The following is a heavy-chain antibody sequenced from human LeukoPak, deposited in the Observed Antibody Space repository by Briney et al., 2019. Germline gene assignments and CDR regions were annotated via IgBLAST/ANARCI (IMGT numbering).Heavy chain of an antibody. Sequence: ASVKVSCKASGYTXTGYYMHWVRQAPGQGLEWMGWINPNSGGTNYAQKFQGRVTMTRDTSISTAYMELSRLRSDDTAVYYCARVTGSANWNFRSGGYYGMDVWGQGTTVTVSS. CDR3: ARVTGSANWNFRSGGYYGMDV. CDR1: GYTXTGYY. V-gene: IGHV1-2*02. J-gene: IGHJ6*02. D-gene: IGHD1-7*01. CDR2: INPNSGGT.